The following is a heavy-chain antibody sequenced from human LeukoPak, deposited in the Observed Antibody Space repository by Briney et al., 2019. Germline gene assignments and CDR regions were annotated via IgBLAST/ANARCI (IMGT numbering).Heavy chain of an antibody. CDR1: GFTFSNYA. CDR2: INSNSGET. CDR3: ARGYCSGDCFTLFDY. D-gene: IGHD2-21*02. V-gene: IGHV1-2*02. Sequence: PGGALRLSCAASGFTFSNYAMHWVRQAPGQGLEWMGWINSNSGETNYAQKFQGRVTMTRDTSISTAYMELSSLRSDDTAVYYCARGYCSGDCFTLFDYWGQGTLVTVS. J-gene: IGHJ4*02.